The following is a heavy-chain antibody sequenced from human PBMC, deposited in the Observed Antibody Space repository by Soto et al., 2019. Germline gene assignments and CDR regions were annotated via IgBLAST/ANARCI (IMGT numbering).Heavy chain of an antibody. V-gene: IGHV1-24*01. CDR3: ATAYYDFWSGPTPGDYFDY. D-gene: IGHD3-3*01. Sequence: VSVKGSCKVSGYTLTELSGHWVRQAPGKGLEWMGGFDPEDGETIYAQKFQGRVTMTEDTSTDTAYMELSSLRSEDTAVYYCATAYYDFWSGPTPGDYFDYWGQGTLVTVSS. J-gene: IGHJ4*02. CDR2: FDPEDGET. CDR1: GYTLTELS.